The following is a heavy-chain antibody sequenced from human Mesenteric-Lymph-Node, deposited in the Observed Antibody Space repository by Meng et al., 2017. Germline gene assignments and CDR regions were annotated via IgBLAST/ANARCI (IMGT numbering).Heavy chain of an antibody. J-gene: IGHJ4*02. D-gene: IGHD6-13*01. V-gene: IGHV4-34*01. CDR3: ARPGYSSSWYNYYIDY. CDR1: GGSFSGYY. Sequence: VQLQPWGAGLLKPSETLSLTCAVYGGSFSGYYWSWIRQPPGKGLEWIGEINHSGSTNYNPSLKSRVTISVDTSKNQFSLKLSSVTAADTAVYYCARPGYSSSWYNYYIDYWGQGTLVTASS. CDR2: INHSGST.